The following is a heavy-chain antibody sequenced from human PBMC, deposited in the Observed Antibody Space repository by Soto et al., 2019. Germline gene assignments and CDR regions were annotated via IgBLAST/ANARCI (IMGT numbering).Heavy chain of an antibody. D-gene: IGHD6-13*01. V-gene: IGHV1-8*02. CDR1: GYDFTAYD. J-gene: IGHJ6*02. CDR2: MNPINGAT. CDR3: GRGPSPRAPAGGTPYYYAMDV. Sequence: QVQLVQSGAEAKQSGASVKVSCKASGYDFTAYDINWVRQASGQVLEWMGWMNPINGATGTARRFQGRVSLSRNTATGTAYLELTSLRSDDTAVYYCGRGPSPRAPAGGTPYYYAMDVWGQGTTVTVSS.